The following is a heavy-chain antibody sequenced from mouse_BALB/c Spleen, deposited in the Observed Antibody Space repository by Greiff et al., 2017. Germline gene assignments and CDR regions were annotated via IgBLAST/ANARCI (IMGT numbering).Heavy chain of an antibody. J-gene: IGHJ2*01. Sequence: EVKVEESGGGLVKPGGSLKLSCAASGFTFSSYAMSWVRQTPEKRLEWVATISSGGSYTYYPDSVKGRFTISRDNAKNTLYLQMSSLRSEDTAMYYCARQSDYYGSSFPYYFDYWGQGTTLTVSS. CDR2: ISSGGSYT. D-gene: IGHD1-1*01. CDR1: GFTFSSYA. V-gene: IGHV5-9-3*01. CDR3: ARQSDYYGSSFPYYFDY.